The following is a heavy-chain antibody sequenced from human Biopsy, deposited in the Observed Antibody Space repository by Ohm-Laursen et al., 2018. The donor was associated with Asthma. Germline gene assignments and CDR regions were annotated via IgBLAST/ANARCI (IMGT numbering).Heavy chain of an antibody. D-gene: IGHD2-15*01. CDR3: ARVPTTLRYFDL. CDR2: IIPIFGTS. CDR1: GGTFSRYA. Sequence: SVKVSCKASGGTFSRYAISWVRQAPGQGLEWMGGIIPIFGTSNYAQKFQGRVTFTADESTSSAYMELSSLRSEDTAVYYCARVPTTLRYFDLWGRGTLVTVSS. V-gene: IGHV1-69*13. J-gene: IGHJ2*01.